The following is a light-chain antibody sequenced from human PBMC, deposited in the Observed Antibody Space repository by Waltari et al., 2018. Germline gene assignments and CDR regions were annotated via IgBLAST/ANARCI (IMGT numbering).Light chain of an antibody. V-gene: IGLV3-19*01. J-gene: IGLJ3*02. CDR2: GKD. CDR1: SLRTSY. CDR3: SSRNGRADQVV. Sequence: SSELTQDPGVSVALGQTFTITCQGDSLRTSYATWYQLKPGQAPVLGIYGKDKRPSGIPDRFSGYSSGTTSSLTITGAQAEDEADYYCSSRNGRADQVVFAGGTKVTVL.